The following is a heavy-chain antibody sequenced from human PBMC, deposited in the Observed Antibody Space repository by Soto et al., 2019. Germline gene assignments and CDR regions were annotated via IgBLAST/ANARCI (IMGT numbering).Heavy chain of an antibody. Sequence: ASVKVSCKASGGTFISYAISWVRQAPGQGLEWMGGIIPIFGTANYAQKFQGRVTITADKSTSTAYMEMNSLRSEDTAVYYFARSCSSPSYLHYYYAMDVWGQGTKVPVSS. J-gene: IGHJ6*02. CDR1: GGTFISYA. D-gene: IGHD2-2*01. CDR2: IIPIFGTA. CDR3: ARSCSSPSYLHYYYAMDV. V-gene: IGHV1-69*06.